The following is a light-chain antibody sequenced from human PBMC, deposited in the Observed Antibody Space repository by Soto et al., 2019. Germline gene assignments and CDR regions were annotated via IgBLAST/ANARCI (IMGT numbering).Light chain of an antibody. Sequence: QSVLTQPASVSGSPGQSITISCSGTSSDVGAFNYVSWYQHHPGKAPKLLIYEVTNRPSGVSNRFSGSKSGNMASLTISGLHAEDEADYYCSSYTSLSTLVFGTGTKVTVL. CDR3: SSYTSLSTLV. J-gene: IGLJ1*01. CDR2: EVT. CDR1: SSDVGAFNY. V-gene: IGLV2-14*01.